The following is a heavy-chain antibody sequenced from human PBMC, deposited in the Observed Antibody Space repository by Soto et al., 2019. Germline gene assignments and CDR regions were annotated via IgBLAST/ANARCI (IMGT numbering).Heavy chain of an antibody. CDR1: GGTFTSYA. Sequence: QVLLVQSGAEVKKPGSSVKVSCKASGGTFTSYAINWVRQAPGQGLEWMGGIIPTFGTTDYAQKFQGRVTITADESTRTAYMELSSLRPEDTAVYYCARGVRETALVSGYYYGMDVWGQGTTVTVSS. D-gene: IGHD5-18*01. CDR3: ARGVRETALVSGYYYGMDV. J-gene: IGHJ6*02. V-gene: IGHV1-69*12. CDR2: IIPTFGTT.